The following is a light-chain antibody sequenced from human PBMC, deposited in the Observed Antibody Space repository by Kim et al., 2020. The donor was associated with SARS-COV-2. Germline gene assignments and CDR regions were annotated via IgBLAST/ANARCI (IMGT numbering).Light chain of an antibody. CDR2: GTF. J-gene: IGKJ4*01. V-gene: IGKV3-20*01. CDR1: QTLTSEY. CDR3: QHYGGSPLT. Sequence: LSPGEKAHLSCRASQTLTSEYLAWDQQEPGQAPRLLISGTFNRATGLPDRFSGRGSGTDFTLTISRLEPEGFALYYCQHYGGSPLTFGGGTKLEI.